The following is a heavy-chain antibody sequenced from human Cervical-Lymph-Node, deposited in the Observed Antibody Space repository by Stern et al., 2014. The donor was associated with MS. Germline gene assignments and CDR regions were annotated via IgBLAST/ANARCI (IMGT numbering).Heavy chain of an antibody. CDR1: GITVSRDY. Sequence: EVQLVESGGGVIQPGGSLRLSCTASGITVSRDYMTWVRQAPGQGLEWVSLITNVGSTFYPYSVNGRFTSSRDDSKNTVYLHMTSRRAEDTAMYYCARDTSSPERSDWWGQGTLVTVSS. J-gene: IGHJ4*02. V-gene: IGHV3-53*01. D-gene: IGHD1-1*01. CDR2: ITNVGST. CDR3: ARDTSSPERSDW.